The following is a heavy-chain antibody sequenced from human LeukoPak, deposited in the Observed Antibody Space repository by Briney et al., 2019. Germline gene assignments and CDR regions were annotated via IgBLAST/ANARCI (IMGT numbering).Heavy chain of an antibody. D-gene: IGHD7-27*01. CDR1: GFTFNSYE. J-gene: IGHJ4*02. Sequence: PGGSLRLSCAASGFTFNSYEMNWVRQAPGKGLEWVSYISSSGSTIYYADSVKGRFTISRDNAKNSLYLQMNSLRAEDTAVYYCAKDRTWGLDYWGQGTLVTVSS. V-gene: IGHV3-48*03. CDR3: AKDRTWGLDY. CDR2: ISSSGSTI.